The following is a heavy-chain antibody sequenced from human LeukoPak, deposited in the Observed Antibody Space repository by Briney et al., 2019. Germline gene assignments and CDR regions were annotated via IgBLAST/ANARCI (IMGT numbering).Heavy chain of an antibody. V-gene: IGHV3-30*02. D-gene: IGHD6-13*01. CDR1: GFTFSSYG. J-gene: IGHJ4*02. CDR2: IRYDGSNK. Sequence: GGSLRLSCAASGFTFSSYGMHWVRQAPGKGLEGVAFIRYDGSNKYYADSVKGRFTISRDNSKNTLYLQMNSLRAEDTAVYYCAKDRAYSSSWFYYFDYWGQGTLVTVSS. CDR3: AKDRAYSSSWFYYFDY.